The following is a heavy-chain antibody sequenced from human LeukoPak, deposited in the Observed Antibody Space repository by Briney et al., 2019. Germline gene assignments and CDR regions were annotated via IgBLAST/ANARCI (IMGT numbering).Heavy chain of an antibody. Sequence: GGSLRLSCAASGFTFSSYETNWVRQAPAKGLEWVSYISSSGSTIYYADSVKGRFTISRDNAKNSLYLQMNSLRAGDTAVDYCARESGSPSALNIWGQGTMVTVSS. CDR3: ARESGSPSALNI. V-gene: IGHV3-48*03. J-gene: IGHJ3*02. CDR1: GFTFSSYE. D-gene: IGHD1-26*01. CDR2: ISSSGSTI.